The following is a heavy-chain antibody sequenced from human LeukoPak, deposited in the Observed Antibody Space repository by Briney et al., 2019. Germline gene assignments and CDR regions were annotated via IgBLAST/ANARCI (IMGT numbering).Heavy chain of an antibody. D-gene: IGHD1-26*01. Sequence: PGGSLRLSCAASGFTFSTYAMHWVRQAPGKGLEWVAAISYDGSNKNYADSVKGRLTISRDNAKNSLYLQMNSLRAEDTAVYYCARDLIVGTTIRYYFDYWGQGTLVTVSS. CDR3: ARDLIVGTTIRYYFDY. CDR1: GFTFSTYA. CDR2: ISYDGSNK. V-gene: IGHV3-30*04. J-gene: IGHJ4*02.